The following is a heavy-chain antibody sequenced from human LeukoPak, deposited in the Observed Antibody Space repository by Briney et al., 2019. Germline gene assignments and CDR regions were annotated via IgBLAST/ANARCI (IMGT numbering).Heavy chain of an antibody. Sequence: GGSLRLSCAASGFTFSSYGMHWVRQAPGKGLEWVAFIRYDGSSKYYADSVKGRFTISRDNSKNTLYLQMNSLRAEDTAVYYCAREPYSSSWYGENYFDFWGQGTLVTVSS. J-gene: IGHJ4*02. CDR2: IRYDGSSK. D-gene: IGHD6-13*01. CDR1: GFTFSSYG. V-gene: IGHV3-30*02. CDR3: AREPYSSSWYGENYFDF.